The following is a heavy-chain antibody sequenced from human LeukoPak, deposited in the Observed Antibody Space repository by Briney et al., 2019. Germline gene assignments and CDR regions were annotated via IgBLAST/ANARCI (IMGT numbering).Heavy chain of an antibody. CDR3: AKDPMIAYFDY. Sequence: GGSLRLSCAASGFTFNTYGTHWVRQAPGKGLEWVALISYDGSNKYYADSVKGRFTISRDNSKNTLYLQMNSLRAEDTAVYYCAKDPMIAYFDYWGQGTLVAVSS. CDR2: ISYDGSNK. D-gene: IGHD3-22*01. CDR1: GFTFNTYG. V-gene: IGHV3-30*18. J-gene: IGHJ4*02.